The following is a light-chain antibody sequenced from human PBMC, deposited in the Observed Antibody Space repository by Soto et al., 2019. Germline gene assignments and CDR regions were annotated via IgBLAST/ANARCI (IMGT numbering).Light chain of an antibody. CDR2: DVN. Sequence: QSVLTQPASVSGSPGQSITISCTGASTDVDGYDYVSWYQQHPGQAPKLMIYDVNNRPSGVSYRFSGSKSGDTASLTISGLQAEDDADHYCSSYTSSAPFYVFGTGTKLTVL. CDR1: STDVDGYDY. V-gene: IGLV2-14*03. J-gene: IGLJ1*01. CDR3: SSYTSSAPFYV.